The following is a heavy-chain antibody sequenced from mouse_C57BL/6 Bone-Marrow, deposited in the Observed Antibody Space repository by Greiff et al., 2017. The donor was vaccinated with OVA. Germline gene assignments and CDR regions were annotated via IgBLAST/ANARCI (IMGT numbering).Heavy chain of an antibody. CDR1: GYAFSSSW. D-gene: IGHD2-10*02. J-gene: IGHJ2*01. CDR2: IYPGDGDT. Sequence: VQLQQSGPELVKPGASVKISCKASGYAFSSSWMNWVKQRPGKGLEWIGRIYPGDGDTNYNGKFKGKATLTADKSSSTAYMQLSSLTSEDSAVYFCARGYIPSFDYWGQGTTLTVSS. V-gene: IGHV1-82*01. CDR3: ARGYIPSFDY.